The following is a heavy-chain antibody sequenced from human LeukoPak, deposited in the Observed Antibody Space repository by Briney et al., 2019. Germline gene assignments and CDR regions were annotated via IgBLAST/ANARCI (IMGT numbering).Heavy chain of an antibody. CDR3: ARQGDSGWYYFDY. CDR1: GGSISSSNW. V-gene: IGHV4-4*02. J-gene: IGHJ4*02. D-gene: IGHD6-19*01. Sequence: SGTLSLTCAVSGGSISSSNWWSWVRQPPGKGLEWIGEIYHSRSTNYNPSLKSRVTISVDKSKNQFSLKLTSVTAADTAAYYCARQGDSGWYYFDYWGQGTLVTVSS. CDR2: IYHSRST.